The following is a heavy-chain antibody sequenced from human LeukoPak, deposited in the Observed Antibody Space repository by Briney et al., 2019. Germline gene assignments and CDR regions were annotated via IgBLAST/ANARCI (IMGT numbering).Heavy chain of an antibody. CDR2: IGGSGGST. CDR1: GFTFSNYA. CDR3: ARDPHYFGSGSYVDY. J-gene: IGHJ4*02. Sequence: GGSLRLSCAASGFTFSNYAMNWVRQAPGEGLEWVSAIGGSGGSTHYADSVEGRFTISRDNSKNTLHLQMNSLRAEDTAVYYCARDPHYFGSGSYVDYWGQGTLVTVSS. D-gene: IGHD3-10*01. V-gene: IGHV3-23*01.